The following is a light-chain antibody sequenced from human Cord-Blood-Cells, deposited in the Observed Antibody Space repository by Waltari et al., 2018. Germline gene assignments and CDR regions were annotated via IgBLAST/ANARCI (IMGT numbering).Light chain of an antibody. J-gene: IGKJ2*01. Sequence: EIVLTQSPGTHSMSPGARTPLPCRASQSVSSSYLAWYQQKPGQAPRLLIYGASSRATGIPDRFSGSGSGTDFTLTISRLEPEDFAVYYCQQYGSSPYTFGQGTKLEIK. V-gene: IGKV3-20*01. CDR3: QQYGSSPYT. CDR1: QSVSSSY. CDR2: GAS.